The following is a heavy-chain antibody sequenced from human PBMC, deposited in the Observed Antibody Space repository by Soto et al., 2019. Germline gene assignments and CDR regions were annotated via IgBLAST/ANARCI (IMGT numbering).Heavy chain of an antibody. CDR2: IRSKAYGGTT. J-gene: IGHJ3*02. D-gene: IGHD2-15*01. CDR1: GFTFGGYA. V-gene: IGHV3-49*03. Sequence: GSLRLSCTASGFTFGGYAMSWFRQAPGKGLEWVGFIRSKAYGGTTEYAASVKGRFTISRDDSKSIAYLQMNSLKTEYTAVYYCTRVRGTVDAFDIWGQGTMVTVSS. CDR3: TRVRGTVDAFDI.